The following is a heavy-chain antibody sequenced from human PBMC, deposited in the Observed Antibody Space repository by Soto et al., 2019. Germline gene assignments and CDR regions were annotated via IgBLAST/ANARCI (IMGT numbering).Heavy chain of an antibody. CDR2: IMPVFGTS. CDR1: GGTFSNYA. V-gene: IGHV1-69*06. CDR3: ARPRSSGYYPNDAADI. D-gene: IGHD3-22*01. Sequence: QVQLVQSGAEVKKPGSSVKVSCKASGGTFSNYAITWVRQAPGQGPEWMGGIMPVFGTSNYAQKFQGRVTITADKSTNTAYIELSRLRSEDTALLLCARPRSSGYYPNDAADIWCQGTMVIGSS. J-gene: IGHJ3*02.